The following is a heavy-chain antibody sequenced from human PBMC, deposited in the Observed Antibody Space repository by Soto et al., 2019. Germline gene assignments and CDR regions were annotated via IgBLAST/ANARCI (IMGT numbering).Heavy chain of an antibody. Sequence: PGGSLRLSCTASGFTFGDYAMSWFRQAPGKGLECVGSIRSKAYGGTTEYAASVKGRFTISRDDSKSIAYLQMNSLKTEDTAVYYCTREVVGALLDAFEIWGQGTPVTVSS. J-gene: IGHJ4*02. CDR2: IRSKAYGGTT. CDR1: GFTFGDYA. CDR3: TREVVGALLDAFEI. V-gene: IGHV3-49*03. D-gene: IGHD1-26*01.